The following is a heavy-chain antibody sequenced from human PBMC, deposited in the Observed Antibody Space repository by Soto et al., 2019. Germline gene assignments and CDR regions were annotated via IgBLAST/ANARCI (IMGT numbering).Heavy chain of an antibody. CDR1: GGSISSGTYW. CDR3: ARPGWDYDFWSGYYSPLQPGSYYGMDV. V-gene: IGHV4-39*01. J-gene: IGHJ6*02. CDR2: IYYSGST. Sequence: SETLSLTCTVSGGSISSGTYWWGWIRQPPGEGLEWIGSIYYSGSTYYNPSLKSRVTISVDTSKNQFSLKLSSVTAADTAVYYCARPGWDYDFWSGYYSPLQPGSYYGMDVWGQGTTVTVSS. D-gene: IGHD3-3*01.